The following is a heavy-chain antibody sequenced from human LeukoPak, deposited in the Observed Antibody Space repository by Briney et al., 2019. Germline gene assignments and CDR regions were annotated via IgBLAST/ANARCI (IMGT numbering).Heavy chain of an antibody. J-gene: IGHJ5*02. V-gene: IGHV4-59*01. CDR3: ARENYYYGSGSYGINWFDP. CDR1: GGSFSSYY. Sequence: SETLSLTCTVSGGSFSSYYWSWIRQPPGKGLEWIGYIYYSGSTNYNPSLKSRATISVDTSKNQFSLKLSSVTAADTAVYYCARENYYYGSGSYGINWFDPWGQGTLVTVSS. CDR2: IYYSGST. D-gene: IGHD3-10*01.